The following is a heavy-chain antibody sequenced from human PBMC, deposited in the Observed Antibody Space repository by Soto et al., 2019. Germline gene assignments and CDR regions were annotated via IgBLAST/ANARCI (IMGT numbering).Heavy chain of an antibody. CDR3: ARGDSTDCSNGVCSFFYNHDMDV. CDR2: INPKSGGT. J-gene: IGHJ6*02. D-gene: IGHD2-8*01. Sequence: ASVKVSCKASGYSFTDYHIHWVRQAPGQGLEWLGRINPKSGGTSTAQKFQGWVTMTTDTPISTASMELTRLTSDDTAIYYCARGDSTDCSNGVCSFFYNHDMDVWGQVTTVTVSS. CDR1: GYSFTDYH. V-gene: IGHV1-2*04.